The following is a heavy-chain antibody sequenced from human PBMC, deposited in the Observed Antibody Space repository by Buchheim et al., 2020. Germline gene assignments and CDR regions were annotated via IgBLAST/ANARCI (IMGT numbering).Heavy chain of an antibody. Sequence: QVQLQESGPGLVKPSQTLSLTCTVSGGSIRNGDYYWSWIRQPPGKGLEWIAYIYYSGSTYYNPSLKSRSIISVEPSKNQFPLKVTSVTAADTAVYYCARIDMATMYNFFDPWGQGTL. CDR1: GGSIRNGDYY. CDR2: IYYSGST. D-gene: IGHD5-24*01. CDR3: ARIDMATMYNFFDP. V-gene: IGHV4-30-4*01. J-gene: IGHJ5*02.